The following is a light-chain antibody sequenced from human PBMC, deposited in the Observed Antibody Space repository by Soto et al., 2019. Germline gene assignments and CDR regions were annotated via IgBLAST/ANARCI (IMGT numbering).Light chain of an antibody. CDR1: QSVSSY. J-gene: IGKJ2*01. CDR2: GAS. CDR3: QQYNNWSYT. V-gene: IGKV3-15*01. Sequence: EIVMTQSPATLSVSPGERATLSCRASQSVSSYLAWYQQKPGQAPRLLIYGASTRATGIPARFSGSGSGTEFTLTISSLQSEDVAVYYCQQYNNWSYTFGEGTKLEIK.